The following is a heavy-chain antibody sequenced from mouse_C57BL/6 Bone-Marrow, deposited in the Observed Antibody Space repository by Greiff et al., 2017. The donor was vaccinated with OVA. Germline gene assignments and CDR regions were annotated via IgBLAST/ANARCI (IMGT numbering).Heavy chain of an antibody. Sequence: EVQVVESEGGLVQPGSSMKLSCTASGFTFSDYYMAWVRQVPEKGLEWVANINYDGSSTYYLDSLKSRFIISRDNAKNILYLQMSSLQSEDTATYYCARDRGYYGSSYGYFDVWGTGTTVTVSS. V-gene: IGHV5-16*01. CDR1: GFTFSDYY. D-gene: IGHD1-1*01. CDR3: ARDRGYYGSSYGYFDV. J-gene: IGHJ1*03. CDR2: INYDGSST.